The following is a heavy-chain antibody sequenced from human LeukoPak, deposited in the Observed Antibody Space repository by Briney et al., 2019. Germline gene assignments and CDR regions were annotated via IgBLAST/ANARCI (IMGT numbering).Heavy chain of an antibody. J-gene: IGHJ4*02. CDR2: ITISSKTI. CDR3: TTYYYDSAEGHN. D-gene: IGHD3-22*01. V-gene: IGHV3-48*04. CDR1: GFDFSSYS. Sequence: GGSLRLSCAASGFDFSSYSMNWVRQAPGKGLEWISYITISSKTIHYADSVKGRFTVSRDNAKKSLYLQMNSLRAEDTAVYYCTTYYYDSAEGHNWGQGNLVTVSS.